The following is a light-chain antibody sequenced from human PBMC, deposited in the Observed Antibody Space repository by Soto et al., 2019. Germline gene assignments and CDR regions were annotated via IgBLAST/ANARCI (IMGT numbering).Light chain of an antibody. CDR1: QSISSY. V-gene: IGKV1-39*01. Sequence: DIQMTQSPSSLSASVGDRVTIACRASQSISSYLNWVQQKPGRAPKLLIYAASALRSGVQSRFRGRGSGTEYTLTISSLEPEEFATYDCQQRDSTPHTFGQGNKLDIK. J-gene: IGKJ2*01. CDR2: AAS. CDR3: QQRDSTPHT.